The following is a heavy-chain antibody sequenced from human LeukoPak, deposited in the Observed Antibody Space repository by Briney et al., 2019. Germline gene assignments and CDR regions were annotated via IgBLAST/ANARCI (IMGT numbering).Heavy chain of an antibody. CDR2: IIPIFGTA. CDR3: AREGKQWLANNWFDP. V-gene: IGHV1-69*13. Sequence: GASVKVSCKASGGTFSSYAISWVRQAPGQGLEWMGGIIPIFGTANYAQKFQGRVTITADESTSTAYMELSSLRSEDTAVYYCAREGKQWLANNWFDPWGQGTLVTVSS. CDR1: GGTFSSYA. D-gene: IGHD6-19*01. J-gene: IGHJ5*02.